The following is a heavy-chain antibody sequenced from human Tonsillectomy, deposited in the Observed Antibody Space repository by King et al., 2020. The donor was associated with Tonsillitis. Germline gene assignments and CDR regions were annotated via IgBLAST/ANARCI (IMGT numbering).Heavy chain of an antibody. D-gene: IGHD1-26*01. CDR3: AKAPGIVGASTPIDY. CDR2: ISVSCGST. J-gene: IGHJ4*02. V-gene: IGHV3-23*04. Sequence: VQLVESGGGLVQPGGSLRLSCAASGFTFSSYAMSWVRQAPGKGLEWVSAISVSCGSTYYADSLKGRFTIYRDNSKNTRYLQMNSLRAEDTAVYYCAKAPGIVGASTPIDYWGQGTLVTVSS. CDR1: GFTFSSYA.